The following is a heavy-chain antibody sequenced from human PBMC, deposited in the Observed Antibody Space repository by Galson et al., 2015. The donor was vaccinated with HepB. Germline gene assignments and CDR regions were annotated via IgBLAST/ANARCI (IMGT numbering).Heavy chain of an antibody. CDR2: IYSGGST. D-gene: IGHD6-13*01. CDR1: GFTVSSNY. J-gene: IGHJ3*02. V-gene: IGHV3-53*04. CDR3: ARGSIAAAGDAFDI. Sequence: SLRLSCAASGFTVSSNYMSWVRQAPGKGLEWVSVIYSGGSTYYADSVKGRFTISRHNSKNTLYLQMNGLRAEDTAVYYCARGSIAAAGDAFDIWGQGTMVTVSS.